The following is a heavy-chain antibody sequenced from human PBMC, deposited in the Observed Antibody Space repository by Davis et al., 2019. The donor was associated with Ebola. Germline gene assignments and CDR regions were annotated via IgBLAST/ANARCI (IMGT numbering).Heavy chain of an antibody. CDR3: ARRRGTYPDWYLDL. CDR1: GGPIGGDF. CDR2: VSHTGSPKT. V-gene: IGHV4-59*08. J-gene: IGHJ2*01. Sequence: SETLSLTCNVSGGPIGGDFWSWVRQPPGKGLEWMGYVSHTGSPKTNYNPSLKSRLTMAVDTSRNQLSVHLASLTAADTAVYYCARRRGTYPDWYLDLWGRGTLVIVSS.